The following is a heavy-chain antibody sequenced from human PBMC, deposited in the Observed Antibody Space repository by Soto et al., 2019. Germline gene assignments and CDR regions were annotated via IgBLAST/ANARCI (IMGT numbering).Heavy chain of an antibody. CDR1: GFTFSAHY. V-gene: IGHV3-72*01. J-gene: IGHJ4*02. CDR2: IKNKANSYTT. CDR3: ARVSLVGPSGGRYFDY. D-gene: IGHD1-26*01. Sequence: EVQLVESGGGLVQPGGSLRLSCAASGFTFSAHYMDWVRQAPGXGXXXXXXIKNKANSYTTEYAASVEGRFTISREDSQNSLYLQMNSXKTEDTAVYYCARVSLVGPSGGRYFDYWGQGSQVAVSS.